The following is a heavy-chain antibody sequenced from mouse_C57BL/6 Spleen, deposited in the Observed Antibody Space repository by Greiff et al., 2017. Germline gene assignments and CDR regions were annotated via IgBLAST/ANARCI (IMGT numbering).Heavy chain of an antibody. D-gene: IGHD2-4*01. CDR1: GYTFTDYE. CDR2: IDPETGGT. CDR3: TRSPFYYDYDGFDY. V-gene: IGHV1-15*01. J-gene: IGHJ2*01. Sequence: VKLQESGAELVRPGASVTLSCKASGYTFTDYEMHWVKQTPVHGLEWIGAIDPETGGTAYNQKFKGKAILTADKSSSTAYMELRSLTSEDSAVYYCTRSPFYYDYDGFDYWGQGTTLTVSS.